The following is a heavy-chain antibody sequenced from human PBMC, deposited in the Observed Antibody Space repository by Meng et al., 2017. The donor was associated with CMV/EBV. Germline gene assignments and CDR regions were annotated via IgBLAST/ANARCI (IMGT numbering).Heavy chain of an antibody. CDR1: GFTFSSYS. D-gene: IGHD3-9*01. J-gene: IGHJ6*02. V-gene: IGHV3-21*01. CDR3: ARDYDILTGSAPYYYGMDV. Sequence: GESLKISCAASGFTFSSYSMNWVRQAPGKGLEWVSSISSSSYIYYADSVKGRFTISRDNAKNSLYLQMNSLRAEDTAVYYCARDYDILTGSAPYYYGMDVWGQGTTVTVSS. CDR2: ISSSSYI.